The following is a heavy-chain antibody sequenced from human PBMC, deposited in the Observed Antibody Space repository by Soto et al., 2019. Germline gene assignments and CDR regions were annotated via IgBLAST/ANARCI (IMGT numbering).Heavy chain of an antibody. D-gene: IGHD2-15*01. V-gene: IGHV6-1*01. CDR3: ATVSGGNDAFDI. CDR2: TYYRSKWYN. J-gene: IGHJ3*02. CDR1: GDSVSSNSAA. Sequence: SQTLSLTCAISGDSVSSNSAAWNWIRQSPSRGLEWLGRTYYRSKWYNDYAVSVKSRITINPDTSKNQFYLQLNSVTHEATALYDCATVSGGNDAFDIWGQGTMVTVSS.